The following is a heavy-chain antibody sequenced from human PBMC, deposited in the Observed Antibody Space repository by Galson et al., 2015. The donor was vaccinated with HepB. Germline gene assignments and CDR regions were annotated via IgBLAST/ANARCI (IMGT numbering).Heavy chain of an antibody. D-gene: IGHD4-11*01. V-gene: IGHV4-61*02. CDR2: INTSGST. J-gene: IGHJ6*03. CDR1: GGSISSGGYY. Sequence: TLSLTCTVSGGSISSGGYYWSWIRQYPGKGLEWIGRINTSGSTNYNLSLKSRVTMSVDMSKNQFSLKLSSVTAADTAVYYCARDESKYYYYMDVWGKGTTVTVSS. CDR3: ARDESKYYYYMDV.